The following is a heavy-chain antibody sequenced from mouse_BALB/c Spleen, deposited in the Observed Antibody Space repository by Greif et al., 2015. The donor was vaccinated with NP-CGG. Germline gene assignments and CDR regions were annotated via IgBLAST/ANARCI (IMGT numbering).Heavy chain of an antibody. CDR3: ARHLLRLRGWYFDA. V-gene: IGHV5-12-1*01. Sequence: EVMLVESGGGLVKPGGSLKLSCAASGFAFSSYDMSWVRQTPEKRLEWVAYISSGGGSTYYPDTVKGRFTISRDNAKNTLYLQMSSLKSEDTAMYYRARHLLRLRGWYFDAWGAGTTVTVSS. CDR2: ISSGGGST. J-gene: IGHJ1*01. D-gene: IGHD1-2*01. CDR1: GFAFSSYD.